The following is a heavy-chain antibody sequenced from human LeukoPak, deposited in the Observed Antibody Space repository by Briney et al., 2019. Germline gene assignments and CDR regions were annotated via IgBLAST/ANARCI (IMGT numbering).Heavy chain of an antibody. V-gene: IGHV1-2*06. CDR3: ARDRLGSGWSRVDY. J-gene: IGHJ4*02. Sequence: ASVKVSCKASGYTFTGYYMHWVRQAPGQGLEWMGRINPNSGGTNYAQKFQGRVTMTRDTSISTAYMELSRPRSDDTAVYYCARDRLGSGWSRVDYWGQGTLVTVSS. CDR2: INPNSGGT. D-gene: IGHD6-19*01. CDR1: GYTFTGYY.